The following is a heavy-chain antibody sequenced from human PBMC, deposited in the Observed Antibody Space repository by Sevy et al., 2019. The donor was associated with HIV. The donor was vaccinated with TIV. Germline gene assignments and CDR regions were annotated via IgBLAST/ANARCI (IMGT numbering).Heavy chain of an antibody. Sequence: GGSLRLSCAASGFTFSTYWMSWVRHAPGKGLEWVANIKQDGSEKYYVDSVKGRFTISRDNTKNSLYLQMNSLRAEDTAVYYCASVYLGSGSFDFDYWGQGTLVTVSS. J-gene: IGHJ4*02. D-gene: IGHD3-10*01. CDR3: ASVYLGSGSFDFDY. CDR1: GFTFSTYW. V-gene: IGHV3-7*01. CDR2: IKQDGSEK.